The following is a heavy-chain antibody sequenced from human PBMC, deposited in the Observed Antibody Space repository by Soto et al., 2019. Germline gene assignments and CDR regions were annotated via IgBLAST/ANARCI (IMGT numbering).Heavy chain of an antibody. V-gene: IGHV3-7*01. J-gene: IGHJ4*02. CDR2: INQGGSAK. D-gene: IGHD2-2*02. CDR3: ARIYCSTTSCYIDY. CDR1: TFTFSNHW. Sequence: EVQLVESGGGLVQPGGSLRLSCAASTFTFSNHWMSWVRQAPGKGLEWVANINQGGSAKYYLDSVKGRFTISRDNAKNSLDLQMNSLRAKDTAVYYCARIYCSTTSCYIDYWGQGTLVTVSS.